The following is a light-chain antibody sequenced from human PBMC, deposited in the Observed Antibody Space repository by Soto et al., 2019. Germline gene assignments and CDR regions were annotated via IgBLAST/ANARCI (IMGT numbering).Light chain of an antibody. CDR1: QSVSSSY. V-gene: IGKV3-20*01. CDR2: GAS. CDR3: QQYGSSPLT. Sequence: EIVLTQSPGTLSLSPGERVTLSCRASQSVSSSYLAWYQQKPGQAPRLLIYGASSRATGIPDRFSGCGSGTDFTLTSSRLEPEDFAVYYFQQYGSSPLTFGVGTKVEIK. J-gene: IGKJ4*01.